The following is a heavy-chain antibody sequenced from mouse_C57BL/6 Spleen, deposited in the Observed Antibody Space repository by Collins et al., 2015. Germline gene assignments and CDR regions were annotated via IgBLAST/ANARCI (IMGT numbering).Heavy chain of an antibody. Sequence: QVQLQRPGTELVKPGASVKLSCKASGYSFTSYWMHWVKQRPGQGLEWIGKINPTNGDTNYNEKFKTKATPTVDKSSSTAYMQLSSLTSEDSAVYYCASRQLAYWGQGTLVTVSA. CDR2: INPTNGDT. D-gene: IGHD3-2*01. CDR3: ASRQLAY. V-gene: IGHV1-53*01. CDR1: GYSFTSYW. J-gene: IGHJ3*01.